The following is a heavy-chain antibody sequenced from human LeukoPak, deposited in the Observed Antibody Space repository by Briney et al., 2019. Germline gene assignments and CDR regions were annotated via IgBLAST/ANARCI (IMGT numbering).Heavy chain of an antibody. J-gene: IGHJ4*02. D-gene: IGHD6-6*01. Sequence: PSETLSLTCAVSGASITSFHWTWFRQPAGRGLEWIGLIYTSGSTLYNPSLQSRVAMPVDVTKNQLSLKLSYVTAADAATYYCARKDGDYWGQGTLVTV. CDR1: GASITSFH. CDR2: IYTSGST. V-gene: IGHV4-4*07. CDR3: ARKDGDY.